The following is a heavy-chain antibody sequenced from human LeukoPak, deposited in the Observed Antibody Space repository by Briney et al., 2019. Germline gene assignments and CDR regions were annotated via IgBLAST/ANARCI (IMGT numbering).Heavy chain of an antibody. J-gene: IGHJ1*01. CDR2: ISSSSSYI. V-gene: IGHV3-21*01. CDR1: GFTFSSYS. CDR3: TRSRIPGSYHADYFQH. Sequence: GGSLRLSCAASGFTFSSYSMNWVRQAPGKGLEWVSSISSSSSYIYYADSVKGRFTISRDNGKNSLYLQMNSLRAEDTAVYYSTRSRIPGSYHADYFQHWGQGTLVTVSS. D-gene: IGHD3-16*01.